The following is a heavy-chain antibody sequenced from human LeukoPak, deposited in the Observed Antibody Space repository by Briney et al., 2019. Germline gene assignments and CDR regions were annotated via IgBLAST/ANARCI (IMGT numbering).Heavy chain of an antibody. D-gene: IGHD3-10*01. V-gene: IGHV3-48*03. Sequence: GGSLRLSCAASGFTFSSYEMNWVRQAPGKGLEWVSYISGSGSTIYYADSVKGRFTISRDNAKNSLYLQMNSLRAEDTAVYYCAREVGEGMGVWFGGFKAGHYYMDVWGKGTTVTISS. CDR3: AREVGEGMGVWFGGFKAGHYYMDV. CDR2: ISGSGSTI. CDR1: GFTFSSYE. J-gene: IGHJ6*03.